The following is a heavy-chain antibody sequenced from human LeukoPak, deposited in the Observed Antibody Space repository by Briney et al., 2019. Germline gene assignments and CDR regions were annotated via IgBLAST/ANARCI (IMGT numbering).Heavy chain of an antibody. D-gene: IGHD5-24*01. Sequence: SETLSLTCTVSGGSISSYYWSWIRHPPGKGLGWIGYIYYSGSTTYNPSLKSRVAISVDTSKNQFSLKLSSVTAADTAVYYCARGGRDGYNLGWFDSWGQGTLVTVSS. CDR3: ARGGRDGYNLGWFDS. V-gene: IGHV4-59*08. CDR2: IYYSGST. J-gene: IGHJ5*01. CDR1: GGSISSYY.